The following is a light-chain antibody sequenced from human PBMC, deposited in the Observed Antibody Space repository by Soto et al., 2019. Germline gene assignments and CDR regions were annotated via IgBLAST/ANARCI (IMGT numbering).Light chain of an antibody. Sequence: QSVMTQPPSASGTPGQRITISCSGSNSNIGSHTVNWYQQLPGTAPKLLIYSDNQRPSGVPDRFSGSKSGTSASLAISGLQSEDEADYYCAPWDDSLNGLVFGGGTKLTVL. J-gene: IGLJ3*02. V-gene: IGLV1-44*01. CDR1: NSNIGSHT. CDR3: APWDDSLNGLV. CDR2: SDN.